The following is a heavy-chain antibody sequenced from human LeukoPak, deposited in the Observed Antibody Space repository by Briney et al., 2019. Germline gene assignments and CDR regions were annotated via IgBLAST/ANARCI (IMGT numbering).Heavy chain of an antibody. CDR1: GGSISSSSYY. Sequence: SETLSLTCTVSGGSISSSSYYWGWIRQPPEKRLELIGSIYYSGCPYYIPTLKSRVTISADTSKNQFSPKLSSVTAADTAVYYCASRLRAAQFDYWGQGALVTVSS. D-gene: IGHD2-15*01. J-gene: IGHJ4*02. CDR2: IYYSGCP. CDR3: ASRLRAAQFDY. V-gene: IGHV4-39*01.